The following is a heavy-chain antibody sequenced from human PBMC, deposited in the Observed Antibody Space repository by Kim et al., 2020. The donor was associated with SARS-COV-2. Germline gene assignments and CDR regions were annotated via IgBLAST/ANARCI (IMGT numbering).Heavy chain of an antibody. CDR2: IYTSGST. CDR1: GGSISSGSYY. V-gene: IGHV4-61*02. Sequence: SETLSLTCTVSGGSISSGSYYWSWIRQPAGKGLEWIGRIYTSGSTNYNPSLKSRVTISVDTSKNQFSLKLSSVTAADTAVYYCAREWYDYGDPRAGGFDPWGQGTLVTVSS. CDR3: AREWYDYGDPRAGGFDP. J-gene: IGHJ5*02. D-gene: IGHD4-17*01.